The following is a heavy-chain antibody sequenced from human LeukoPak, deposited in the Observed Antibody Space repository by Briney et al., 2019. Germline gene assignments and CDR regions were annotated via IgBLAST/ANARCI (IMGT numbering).Heavy chain of an antibody. V-gene: IGHV3-53*01. CDR1: GFTVSSNY. CDR3: ARSSSDTAMVYFDF. CDR2: IYSGGST. D-gene: IGHD5-18*01. J-gene: IGHJ4*02. Sequence: GGSLRLSCAASGFTVSSNYMSWVRQAPGKGLEWVSVIYSGGSTYYADSVKGRFTTSRDNSKNTLYLQMDGLRAEDTAVYYCARSSSDTAMVYFDFWGQGTLVTVSS.